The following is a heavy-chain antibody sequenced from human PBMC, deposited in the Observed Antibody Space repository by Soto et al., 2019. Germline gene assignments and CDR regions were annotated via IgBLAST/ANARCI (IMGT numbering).Heavy chain of an antibody. CDR1: GFTFSSYW. J-gene: IGHJ3*02. CDR3: ARGELRYFDWPIDAFDI. V-gene: IGHV3-74*01. Sequence: PGGSLRLSCAASGFTFSSYWMHWVRQAPGKGLVWVSRINSDGSSTSYADSVRGRFTISRDNAKNTLYLQMNSLRVEDTAVYYCARGELRYFDWPIDAFDIWGQGTMVTVSS. D-gene: IGHD3-9*01. CDR2: INSDGSST.